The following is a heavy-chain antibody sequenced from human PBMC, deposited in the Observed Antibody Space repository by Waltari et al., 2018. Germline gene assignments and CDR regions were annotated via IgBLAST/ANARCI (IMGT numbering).Heavy chain of an antibody. CDR2: ISNSGSTM. D-gene: IGHD6-13*01. V-gene: IGHV3-48*03. CDR1: GFTFSMYA. Sequence: EVQLVESGGGLVQPGGSLRLSCTASGFTFSMYALSWVRQAPGKGLEWLSYISNSGSTMYYADSVKGRFTVSRDNAKNSLYLQMSSLGAEDTAFYFCARNRKIIAAGWGRDLDYWGRGTLVTVSS. CDR3: ARNRKIIAAGWGRDLDY. J-gene: IGHJ4*02.